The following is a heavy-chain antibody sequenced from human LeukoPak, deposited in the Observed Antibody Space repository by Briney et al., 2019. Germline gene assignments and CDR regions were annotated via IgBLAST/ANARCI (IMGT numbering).Heavy chain of an antibody. J-gene: IGHJ4*02. Sequence: GGSLRLSCAASGFIISDYYMNWIRQVPGKGLEWVSHISGGGTTMYYADSVKGRFTISWDSTNNSLYLEMNSLRAEDTAVYYCARGITMIVVVPGYWGQGTLVTVSS. CDR1: GFIISDYY. CDR2: ISGGGTTM. V-gene: IGHV3-11*04. CDR3: ARGITMIVVVPGY. D-gene: IGHD3-22*01.